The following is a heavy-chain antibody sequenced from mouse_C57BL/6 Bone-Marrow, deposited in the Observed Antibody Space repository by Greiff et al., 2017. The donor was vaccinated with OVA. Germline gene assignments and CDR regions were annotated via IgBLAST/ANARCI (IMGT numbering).Heavy chain of an antibody. CDR1: GFTFSSYA. CDR2: ISDGGSYT. Sequence: EVQLVESGGGLVKPGGSLKLSCAASGFTFSSYAMSWVRQTPEKRLEWVATISDGGSYTYYPDNVKGRFTISRDDAKNNLYLQMSHLKSEDTAMYYCSRELFYAMDYWGQGTSVTVSS. V-gene: IGHV5-4*01. CDR3: SRELFYAMDY. J-gene: IGHJ4*01.